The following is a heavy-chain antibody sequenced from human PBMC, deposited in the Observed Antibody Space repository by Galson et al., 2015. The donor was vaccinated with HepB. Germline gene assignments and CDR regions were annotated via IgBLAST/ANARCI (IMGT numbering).Heavy chain of an antibody. CDR1: GYTFTSYA. CDR2: INAGNGNT. CDR3: ALHLGYCSGGSCYRFDY. D-gene: IGHD2-15*01. V-gene: IGHV1-3*01. J-gene: IGHJ4*02. Sequence: SVKVSCKASGYTFTSYAMHWVRQAPGQRLEWMGWINAGNGNTKYSQKFQGRVTITRDTSASTAYMELSSLRSEDTAVYYCALHLGYCSGGSCYRFDYWGQGTLVTVSS.